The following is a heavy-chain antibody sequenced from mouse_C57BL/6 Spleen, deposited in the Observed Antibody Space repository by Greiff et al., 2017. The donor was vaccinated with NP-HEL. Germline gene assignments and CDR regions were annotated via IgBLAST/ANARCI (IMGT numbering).Heavy chain of an antibody. J-gene: IGHJ4*01. D-gene: IGHD2-3*01. Sequence: QVQLQQSGAELVRPGSSVKLSCKASGYTFTSYWMHWVKQRPIQGLEWIGNIDPSDSETHYNQKFKDKATLTVDKSSSTAYMQLSSLTSEDSAVYYCARLGWSHYAMDYWGQGTSVTVSS. V-gene: IGHV1-52*01. CDR3: ARLGWSHYAMDY. CDR2: IDPSDSET. CDR1: GYTFTSYW.